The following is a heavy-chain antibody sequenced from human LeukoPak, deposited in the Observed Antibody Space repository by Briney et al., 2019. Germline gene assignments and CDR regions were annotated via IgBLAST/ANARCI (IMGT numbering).Heavy chain of an antibody. J-gene: IGHJ4*02. V-gene: IGHV3-30*18. CDR3: AKSCLDTYYDTLTGSDY. D-gene: IGHD3-9*01. CDR1: GSTFSNYG. CDR2: ISYDGSNK. Sequence: GGSLRLSCAASGSTFSNYGMHWVRQAPGKGLEWVAIISYDGSNKYYADSVKGRFTISRDNSKNTLYLQMNSLRAEDTAVYYCAKSCLDTYYDTLTGSDYWGQGTLVTVSS.